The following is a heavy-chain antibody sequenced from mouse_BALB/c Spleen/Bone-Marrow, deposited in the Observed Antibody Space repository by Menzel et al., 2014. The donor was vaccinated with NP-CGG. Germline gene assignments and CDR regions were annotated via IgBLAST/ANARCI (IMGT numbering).Heavy chain of an antibody. Sequence: VQGVESGPGLVAPPQSLSITCTVSGFSLTTYGVPWVRQPPGKGLEWLGVIWAGGSTNYNSALMSRLSISKDNSKSQVFLKMNSLQTDDTAMYCCARYAMDYWGQGTSVTVSS. V-gene: IGHV2-9*02. J-gene: IGHJ4*01. CDR3: ARYAMDY. CDR2: IWAGGST. CDR1: GFSLTTYG.